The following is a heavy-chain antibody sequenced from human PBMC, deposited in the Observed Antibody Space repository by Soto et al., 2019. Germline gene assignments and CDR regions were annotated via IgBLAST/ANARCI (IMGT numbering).Heavy chain of an antibody. CDR3: VKAVFYGSGSYADY. CDR1: GFTFSSYA. CDR2: ISGSGGST. J-gene: IGHJ4*02. D-gene: IGHD3-10*01. V-gene: IGHV3-23*01. Sequence: GSLRLSCAASGFTFSSYAMSWVRQAPGKGLEWVSAISGSGGSTYYADSVKGRFTISRDNSKNTLYLQMSSLRAEDTAVYYCVKAVFYGSGSYADYWGQGTLVTVSS.